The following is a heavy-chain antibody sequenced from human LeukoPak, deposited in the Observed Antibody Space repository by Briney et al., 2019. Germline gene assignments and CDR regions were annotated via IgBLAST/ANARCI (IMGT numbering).Heavy chain of an antibody. V-gene: IGHV3-21*01. CDR1: GFTFSSYS. CDR2: ISSSSSYI. CDR3: ARDFSVAGYNWFDP. Sequence: GGSLRLSCAAAGFTFSSYSMNWVRQAPGKGLEWVSSISSSSSYIYYADSVKGRFTISRDNAKNSLYLQMNSLRAEDTAVYYCARDFSVAGYNWFDPWGQGTLVTVSS. J-gene: IGHJ5*02. D-gene: IGHD6-19*01.